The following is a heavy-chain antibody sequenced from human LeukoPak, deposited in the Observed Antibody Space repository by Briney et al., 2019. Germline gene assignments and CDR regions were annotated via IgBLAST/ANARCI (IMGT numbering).Heavy chain of an antibody. CDR3: ARADWGYCSSTSCSYPQRGRNWFDP. Sequence: ASVKVSCKASGGTFSSYAISWVRQAPGQGLEWMGGIIPIFGTANYAQKFQGRVTITADESTSTAYMELGSLRSDDTAVYYCARADWGYCSSTSCSYPQRGRNWFDPWGQGTLVTVSS. V-gene: IGHV1-69*13. CDR2: IIPIFGTA. D-gene: IGHD2-2*01. J-gene: IGHJ5*02. CDR1: GGTFSSYA.